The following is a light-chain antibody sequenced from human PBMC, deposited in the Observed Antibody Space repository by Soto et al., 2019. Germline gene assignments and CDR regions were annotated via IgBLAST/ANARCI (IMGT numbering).Light chain of an antibody. V-gene: IGKV3-20*01. CDR3: QRFGSSWLT. CDR1: QSIGSRY. J-gene: IGKJ1*01. Sequence: ENVLSQSTGTLSLSPGERATLSCRASQSIGSRYLAWYQQKPGHAPRLIIYGTSSRATGIPDRFRGSGSGTDFTITISRLKPDDFAVCYCQRFGSSWLTLGQGTKWEIK. CDR2: GTS.